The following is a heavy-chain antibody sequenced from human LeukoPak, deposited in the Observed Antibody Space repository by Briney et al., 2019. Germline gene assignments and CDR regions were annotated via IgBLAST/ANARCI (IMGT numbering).Heavy chain of an antibody. CDR3: ARDLSGSGSLSDY. V-gene: IGHV3-74*01. CDR1: GFTFSNYW. Sequence: PGGSLRLSCAASGFTFSNYWMHWVRQDPGKGLVWVSRINIDGSSTSYADSLKGRLPISRENAKNPLYLKMNSLRAEDTAIYYCARDLSGSGSLSDYWGQGTLVTVSS. CDR2: INIDGSST. D-gene: IGHD3-10*01. J-gene: IGHJ4*02.